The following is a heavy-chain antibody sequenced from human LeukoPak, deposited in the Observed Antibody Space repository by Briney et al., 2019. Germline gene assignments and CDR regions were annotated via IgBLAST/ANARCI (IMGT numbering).Heavy chain of an antibody. CDR1: GGSISTYY. CDR3: ARRRYTSGQIDC. J-gene: IGHJ4*02. V-gene: IGHV4-59*08. D-gene: IGHD6-19*01. CDR2: IYYNVTT. Sequence: KPSETLSLTCTVSGGSISTYYWSWIRQPPGKELEWIGYIYYNVTTNYNPSLKSRVTISLDTSKNQFSLKLSSVTAADTAVYYCARRRYTSGQIDCWGQGTLVTVSS.